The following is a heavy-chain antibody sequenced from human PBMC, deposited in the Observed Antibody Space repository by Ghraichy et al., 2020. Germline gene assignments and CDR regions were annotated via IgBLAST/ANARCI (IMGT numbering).Heavy chain of an antibody. D-gene: IGHD3-16*01. J-gene: IGHJ4*02. CDR2: ISWNSGSI. CDR1: GFTFDDYA. V-gene: IGHV3-9*01. CDR3: AKESRLRLPGGFDY. Sequence: GGSLRLSCAASGFTFDDYAMHWVRQAPGKGLEWVSGISWNSGSIGYADSVKGRFTISRDNAKNSLYLQMNSLRAEDTALYYCAKESRLRLPGGFDYWGQGTLVTVSS.